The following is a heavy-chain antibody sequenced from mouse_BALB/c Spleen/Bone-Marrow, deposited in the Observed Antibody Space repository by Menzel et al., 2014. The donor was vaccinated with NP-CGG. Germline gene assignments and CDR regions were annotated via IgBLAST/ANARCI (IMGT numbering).Heavy chain of an antibody. CDR2: IFPGTVTP. CDR3: ARRVYGYLDY. J-gene: IGHJ2*01. CDR1: GYTFTSYW. D-gene: IGHD2-10*02. V-gene: IGHV1S132*01. Sequence: QVQLQQSGAELVKPGASVKLSCTTSGYTFTSYWIQWVKQRPGQGLGWIGEIFPGTVTPYYNEKFKGKATLTIDTSSSTASMQLSSLTSEDSTVYFCARRVYGYLDYWGQGTTLTVSS.